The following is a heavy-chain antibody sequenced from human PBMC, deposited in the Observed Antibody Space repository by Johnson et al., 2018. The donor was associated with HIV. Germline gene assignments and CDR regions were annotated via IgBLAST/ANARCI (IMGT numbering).Heavy chain of an antibody. CDR3: AKDMGRYSSSSAAFDI. J-gene: IGHJ3*02. CDR2: INWNGGST. CDR1: GFMFDDYG. V-gene: IGHV3-20*04. Sequence: VQLVESGGGVVRPGGSLRLSCTASGFMFDDYGMTWVRQAPGKGLEWVSGINWNGGSTAYADSLKGRFTISRDNAKNSLYLQMNSLRAEDTALYYCAKDMGRYSSSSAAFDIWGQGTMVIVSS. D-gene: IGHD6-6*01.